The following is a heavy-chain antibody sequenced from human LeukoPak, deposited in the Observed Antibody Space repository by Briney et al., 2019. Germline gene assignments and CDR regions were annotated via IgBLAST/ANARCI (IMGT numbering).Heavy chain of an antibody. CDR2: IYYSGST. Sequence: PSETLSLTCTVSGGSISSYYWSWIRQPPGKGLEWIGYIYYSGSTNYNPSLKSRVTISVDTSKNQFSLKLSSVTAADTAVYYCARDLKRYDFWSGYDYWGQGTLVTVSS. V-gene: IGHV4-59*01. CDR3: ARDLKRYDFWSGYDY. CDR1: GGSISSYY. D-gene: IGHD3-3*01. J-gene: IGHJ4*02.